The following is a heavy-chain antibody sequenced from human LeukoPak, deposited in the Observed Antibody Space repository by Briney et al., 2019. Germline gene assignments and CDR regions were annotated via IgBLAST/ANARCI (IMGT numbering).Heavy chain of an antibody. Sequence: GGSLRLSCAASGFTFSSYWMHWVRQAPGKGLVWVSLINGGGSSTTYADSVKGRFTISRDNAKNTLYLQMNSLRAEDTAVYYCVRGAFDSSGYYSSDSWGQGTLVTVSS. V-gene: IGHV3-74*01. J-gene: IGHJ4*02. CDR3: VRGAFDSSGYYSSDS. CDR2: INGGGSST. D-gene: IGHD3-22*01. CDR1: GFTFSSYW.